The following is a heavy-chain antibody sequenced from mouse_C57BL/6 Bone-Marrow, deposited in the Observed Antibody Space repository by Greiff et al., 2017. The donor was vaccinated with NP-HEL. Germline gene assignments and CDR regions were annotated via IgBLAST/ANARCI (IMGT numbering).Heavy chain of an antibody. D-gene: IGHD2-3*01. J-gene: IGHJ3*01. CDR2: IWSGGST. V-gene: IGHV2-2*01. CDR3: ARNSPIYDGYLAWFAY. CDR1: GFSLTSYG. Sequence: QVQLQQSGPGLVQPSQSLSITCTVSGFSLTSYGVHWVRQSPGKGLEWLGVIWSGGSTDYNAAFISRLSISKDNSKSQVFFKMNSLQADDTAIYYCARNSPIYDGYLAWFAYGGQETLVTVSA.